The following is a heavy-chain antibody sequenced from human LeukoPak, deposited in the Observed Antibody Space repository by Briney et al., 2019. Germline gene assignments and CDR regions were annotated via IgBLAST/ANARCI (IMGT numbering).Heavy chain of an antibody. CDR3: ARSDIVATGGLDY. CDR2: INHSGST. D-gene: IGHD5-12*01. V-gene: IGHV4-34*01. J-gene: IGHJ4*02. Sequence: SETLSLTCAVYGGSFSGYYWTWIRQSPGKGLEWIGEINHSGSTNYNASLKSRVTISVDTSKNQFSLNLRSVTAADTAVYYCARSDIVATGGLDYWGQGILVTVSS. CDR1: GGSFSGYY.